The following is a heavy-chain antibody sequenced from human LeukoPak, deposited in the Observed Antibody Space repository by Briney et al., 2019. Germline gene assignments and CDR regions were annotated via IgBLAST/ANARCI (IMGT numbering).Heavy chain of an antibody. D-gene: IGHD5-18*01. J-gene: IGHJ4*02. CDR3: ARDVTAMAHFDY. CDR1: GGSISSYC. CDR2: IYYSGST. V-gene: IGHV4-59*01. Sequence: SETLSLTCTVSGGSISSYCWSWIRQPPGKGLEWIGYIYYSGSTNYNPSLKSRVTISVDTSKNQFSLKLSSVTATDTAVYYCARDVTAMAHFDYWGQGTLVTVSS.